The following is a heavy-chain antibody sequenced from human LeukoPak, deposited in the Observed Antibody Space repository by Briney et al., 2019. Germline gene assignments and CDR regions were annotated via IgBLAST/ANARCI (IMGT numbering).Heavy chain of an antibody. CDR1: GFTFSNYW. CDR2: IKQDGSEK. Sequence: GGSLRLSCAASGFTFSNYWMTWVRQAPGKGLELVANIKQDGSEKYYVDSVKGRFTISRDNAKNSLYLQMNSLRAEDTAVYYCAKNQRRLEYLGQGTLVTVSS. D-gene: IGHD1-14*01. J-gene: IGHJ4*02. V-gene: IGHV3-7*01. CDR3: AKNQRRLEY.